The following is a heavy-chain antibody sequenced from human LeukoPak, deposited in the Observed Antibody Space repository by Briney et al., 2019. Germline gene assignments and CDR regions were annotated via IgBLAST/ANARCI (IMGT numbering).Heavy chain of an antibody. V-gene: IGHV3-30*02. J-gene: IGHJ4*02. D-gene: IGHD2-2*01. CDR2: IRYDGSNK. CDR3: ARDRDPYCSSTSCYPFYDY. CDR1: GFTFSSYG. Sequence: RTGGSLRLSCAASGFTFSSYGMHWVRQAPGKGLEWVAFIRYDGSNKYYADSVKGRFTISRDNSKNTLYLQMNSLRAEDTAVYYCARDRDPYCSSTSCYPFYDYWGQGTLVTVSS.